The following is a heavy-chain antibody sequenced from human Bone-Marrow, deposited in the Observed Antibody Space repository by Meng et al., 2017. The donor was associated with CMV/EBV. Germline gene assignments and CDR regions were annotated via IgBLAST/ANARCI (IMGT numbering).Heavy chain of an antibody. V-gene: IGHV1-8*01. Sequence: ASVKVSCKASGYTFTSYDINWVRPATGQGLEWMGWMNPNSGNTGYAQKFQGRVTMTRNTSISTAYMELSSLRSEDTAVYYCARSFISGSYDGDDAFDIWGQGTMVTVSS. CDR2: MNPNSGNT. D-gene: IGHD1-26*01. CDR1: GYTFTSYD. J-gene: IGHJ3*02. CDR3: ARSFISGSYDGDDAFDI.